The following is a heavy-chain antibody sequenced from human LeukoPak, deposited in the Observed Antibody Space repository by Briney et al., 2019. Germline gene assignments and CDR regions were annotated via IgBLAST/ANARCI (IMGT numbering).Heavy chain of an antibody. V-gene: IGHV4-59*01. J-gene: IGHJ6*03. Sequence: SETLSLTCNVSGGSISGYHWSWIRQPPGKGLEWLGYIYYSGSSNYNPSLKSRVTMSADTSKNQFSLKLSSVTAADTTVYYCARVPRSYYYYYYMDVWGKGTTVTVSS. CDR2: IYYSGSS. CDR1: GGSISGYH. CDR3: ARVPRSYYYYYYMDV.